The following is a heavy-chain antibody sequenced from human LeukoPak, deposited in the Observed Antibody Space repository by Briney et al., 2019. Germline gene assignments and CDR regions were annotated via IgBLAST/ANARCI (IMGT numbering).Heavy chain of an antibody. Sequence: PSETLSLTCTVSGGSISSSDYYWGWSRQPPGKGLGWIGSIYYGGSTYYNPSLQSRVTISVDTSMNQFSLKLSFVTTADPAGYYCARALGYCSGGSCTRGYNWFDPWGQGTLVTVPS. CDR3: ARALGYCSGGSCTRGYNWFDP. CDR2: IYYGGST. D-gene: IGHD2-15*01. J-gene: IGHJ5*02. V-gene: IGHV4-39*01. CDR1: GGSISSSDYY.